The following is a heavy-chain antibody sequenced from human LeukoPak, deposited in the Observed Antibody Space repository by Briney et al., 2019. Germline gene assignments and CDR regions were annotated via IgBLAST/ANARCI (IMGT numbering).Heavy chain of an antibody. V-gene: IGHV3-74*01. CDR1: GFTFSDNW. CDR3: ARAQYYDSTSAGGMDV. J-gene: IGHJ6*02. Sequence: GGSLRLSCEASGFTFSDNWMYWVRQAPGKGLVWVSRINTDGKTTSYADSVKGRFTVSRDNPKNTLYLQMNILRAEDTGIYYCARAQYYDSTSAGGMDVWGQGTTVTVS. CDR2: INTDGKTT. D-gene: IGHD3-9*01.